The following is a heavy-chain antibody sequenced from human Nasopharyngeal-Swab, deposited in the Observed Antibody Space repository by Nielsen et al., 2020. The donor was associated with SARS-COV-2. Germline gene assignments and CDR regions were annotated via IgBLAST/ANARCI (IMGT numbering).Heavy chain of an antibody. CDR1: CHTLSSYS. V-gene: IGHV1-18*01. D-gene: IGHD3-10*01. Sequence: ASVKVSCKASCHTLSSYSFSWVRQAPGQGLEWMGWISAYNGRTDYAQKLQDRVTMTTDTSRSTAYMELRSLRSDDTAVYYCALGLELLWPTKDAFDIWGQGTMVSISS. CDR2: ISAYNGRT. CDR3: ALGLELLWPTKDAFDI. J-gene: IGHJ3*02.